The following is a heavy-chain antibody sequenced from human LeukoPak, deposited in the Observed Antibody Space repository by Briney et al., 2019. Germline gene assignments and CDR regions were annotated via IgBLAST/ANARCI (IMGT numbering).Heavy chain of an antibody. D-gene: IGHD6-19*01. CDR1: GFIFSNYW. CDR2: ISSDGTGT. V-gene: IGHV3-74*01. J-gene: IGHJ4*02. Sequence: GGSLRLSCEASGFIFSNYWMNWVRQAPGKGLVWVSRISSDGTGTTYADSVKGRFTISRDNDKNTLYLQMNSLRADDTAFYYFKKGKEVAGTVAWGYWGQGTLVTVSS. CDR3: KKGKEVAGTVAWGY.